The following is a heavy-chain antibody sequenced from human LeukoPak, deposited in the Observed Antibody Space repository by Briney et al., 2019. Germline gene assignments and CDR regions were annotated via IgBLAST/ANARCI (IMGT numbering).Heavy chain of an antibody. V-gene: IGHV1-69*01. CDR1: GGTLSSYA. J-gene: IGHJ4*02. CDR3: ARGGPYYYGSGSLYYFDY. Sequence: SVKVSCKASGGTLSSYAISWVRQAPGQGLEWMGGIIPIFGTANYAQKFQGRVTITADESTSTAYMELSSLRSEDTAVYYCARGGPYYYGSGSLYYFDYWGQGTLVTVSS. D-gene: IGHD3-10*01. CDR2: IIPIFGTA.